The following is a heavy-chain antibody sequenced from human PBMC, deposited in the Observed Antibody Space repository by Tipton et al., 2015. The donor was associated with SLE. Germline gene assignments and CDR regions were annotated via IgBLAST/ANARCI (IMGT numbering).Heavy chain of an antibody. Sequence: TLSLTCTVSGGSISSGDYYWNWIRQPPGKGLEWIGYIYYSESTYYNPSLKSRVTISVDKSRKQFSLKLSSVTAADTAVYYCARHLSRDFDPWGQGTLVTVSS. CDR1: GGSISSGDYY. J-gene: IGHJ5*02. CDR2: IYYSEST. V-gene: IGHV4-30-4*08. CDR3: ARHLSRDFDP.